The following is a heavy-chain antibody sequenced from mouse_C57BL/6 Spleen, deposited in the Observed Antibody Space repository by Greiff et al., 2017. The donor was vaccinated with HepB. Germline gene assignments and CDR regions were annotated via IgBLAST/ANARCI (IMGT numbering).Heavy chain of an antibody. CDR3: ARSHYSNYGDYAMDY. Sequence: EVQGVESGGDLVKPGGSLKLSCAASGFTFSSYGMSWVRQTPDKRLEWVATISSGGSYTYYPDSVKGRFTISRDNAKNTLYLQMSSLKSEDTAMYYCARSHYSNYGDYAMDYWGQGTSVTVSS. V-gene: IGHV5-6*01. CDR1: GFTFSSYG. CDR2: ISSGGSYT. D-gene: IGHD2-5*01. J-gene: IGHJ4*01.